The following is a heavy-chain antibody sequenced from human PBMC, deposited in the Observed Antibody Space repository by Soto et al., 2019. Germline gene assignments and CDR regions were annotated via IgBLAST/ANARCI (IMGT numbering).Heavy chain of an antibody. CDR2: MNPNSGNT. CDR1: GYTFTSYD. V-gene: IGHV1-8*01. Sequence: ASVKVSCKASGYTFTSYDINWVRQASGQGLEWMGWMNPNSGNTGYAQKFQGRVTMTRNTSISTAYMELSSLRSEDTAVYYCASGTIPVYGFKDYYYGMDVWGQGTTVTVSS. J-gene: IGHJ6*02. CDR3: ASGTIPVYGFKDYYYGMDV. D-gene: IGHD4-17*01.